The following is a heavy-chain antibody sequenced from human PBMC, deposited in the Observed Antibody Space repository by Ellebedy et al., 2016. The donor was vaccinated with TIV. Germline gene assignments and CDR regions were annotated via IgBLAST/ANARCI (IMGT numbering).Heavy chain of an antibody. CDR3: ATDGSYGDYLSPTHAFEN. CDR1: GFSFRSYW. V-gene: IGHV3-7*01. J-gene: IGHJ3*02. D-gene: IGHD4-17*01. Sequence: GESLKISCVASGFSFRSYWMSWVRQAPGKGLEWVANIDQDGSEKFYVDSVKGRFTISRDNTKNSLYLQMNSLRAEDTAVYYCATDGSYGDYLSPTHAFENWGQGTMVIVSS. CDR2: IDQDGSEK.